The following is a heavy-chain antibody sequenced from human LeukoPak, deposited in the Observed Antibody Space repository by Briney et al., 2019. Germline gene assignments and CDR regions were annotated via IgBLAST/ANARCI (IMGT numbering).Heavy chain of an antibody. CDR1: GGSISSGDYY. V-gene: IGHV4-30-4*08. Sequence: SQTLSLTCTVSGGSISSGDYYWSWIRQPPGKGLEWIGYIYYSGSTYYNPSLKSRVTISADTSKNQFSLKLSSVTAADTAVYYCARDRGGYCSSTSCYSAFDIWGQGTMVTVSS. D-gene: IGHD2-2*02. CDR2: IYYSGST. J-gene: IGHJ3*02. CDR3: ARDRGGYCSSTSCYSAFDI.